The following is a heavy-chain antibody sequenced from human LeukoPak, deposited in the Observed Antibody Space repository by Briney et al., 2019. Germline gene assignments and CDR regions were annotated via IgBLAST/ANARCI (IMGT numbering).Heavy chain of an antibody. Sequence: GGSLRLSCAASGFTFSSYSVNWVRQAPGKGLEWVSYISSSSSTIYYADSVKGRFTISRDNAKNSLYLQMNSLRAEDTAVYYCARDAATDDAFDIWGQGTMVTVSS. V-gene: IGHV3-48*01. D-gene: IGHD6-13*01. J-gene: IGHJ3*02. CDR2: ISSSSSTI. CDR1: GFTFSSYS. CDR3: ARDAATDDAFDI.